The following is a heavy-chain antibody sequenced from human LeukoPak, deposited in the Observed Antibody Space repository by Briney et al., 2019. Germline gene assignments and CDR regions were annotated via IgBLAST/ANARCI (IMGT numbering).Heavy chain of an antibody. J-gene: IGHJ4*02. D-gene: IGHD2-2*01. CDR3: TTDDAHSSHDY. CDR1: GFTFSNAW. CDR2: IKSKTDGGTT. V-gene: IGHV3-15*01. Sequence: GRSLRLSCAASGFTFSNAWMSWVRQPPGKGLEWVGRIKSKTDGGTTDYAAPVKGRSTISRDDSKNTLYLQMNSLKTEDTAVYYCTTDDAHSSHDYWGQGTLVTVSS.